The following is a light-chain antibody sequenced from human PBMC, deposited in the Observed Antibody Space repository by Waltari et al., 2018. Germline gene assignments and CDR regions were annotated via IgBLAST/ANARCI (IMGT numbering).Light chain of an antibody. V-gene: IGKV3-20*01. CDR2: GAA. CDR3: QQYASSIMCT. Sequence: RGSQCITPGYCAGYEQKPGQGLRLLICGAASRAAGIPYRFSGNVSGTEFTVTISKLEAGDSAVYYCQQYASSIMCTLGQGSKLEVK. J-gene: IGKJ2*02. CDR1: QCITPGY.